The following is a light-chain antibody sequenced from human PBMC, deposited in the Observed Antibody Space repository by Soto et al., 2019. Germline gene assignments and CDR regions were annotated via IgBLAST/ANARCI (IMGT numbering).Light chain of an antibody. CDR2: GAS. V-gene: IGKV3-20*01. CDR1: QSVSSSY. J-gene: IGKJ3*01. Sequence: EIVLTQSPGTLSLSPGERATLSCRASQSVSSSYLAWYQQKPGQAPRLLIYGASSRDTGIPDRFSGSGSGTDFTLTISRREPEDFSVYYCQQYGSSPGFTFGPGTKVDIK. CDR3: QQYGSSPGFT.